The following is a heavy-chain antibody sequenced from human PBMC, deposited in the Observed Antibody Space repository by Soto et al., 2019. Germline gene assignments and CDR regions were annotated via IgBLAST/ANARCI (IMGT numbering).Heavy chain of an antibody. Sequence: SQTLSLSCSVSGGFISPYQCSWFRQPAGKGLEWIGRIYTSGSTNYNPSLKSRVTMSVDTSKNQFSLKLSSVTAADTAVYYCARSITGTTPSPPYYYYGMDVWGQGTTVTVS. CDR1: GGFISPYQ. CDR2: IYTSGST. CDR3: ARSITGTTPSPPYYYYGMDV. J-gene: IGHJ6*02. D-gene: IGHD1-7*01. V-gene: IGHV4-4*07.